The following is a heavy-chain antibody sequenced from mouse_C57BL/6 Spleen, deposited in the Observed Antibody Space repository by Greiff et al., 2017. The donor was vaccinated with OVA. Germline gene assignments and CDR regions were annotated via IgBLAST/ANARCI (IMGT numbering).Heavy chain of an antibody. D-gene: IGHD2-4*01. Sequence: EVKLMESGEGLVKPGGSLKLSCAASGFTFSSYAMSWVRQTPEKRLEWVAYISSGGDYIYYADTVKGRFTISRDNARNTLYLQMSSLKSEDTAMYYCTRDDYDGYYAMDYWGQGTSVTVSS. CDR3: TRDDYDGYYAMDY. CDR1: GFTFSSYA. CDR2: ISSGGDYI. J-gene: IGHJ4*01. V-gene: IGHV5-9-1*02.